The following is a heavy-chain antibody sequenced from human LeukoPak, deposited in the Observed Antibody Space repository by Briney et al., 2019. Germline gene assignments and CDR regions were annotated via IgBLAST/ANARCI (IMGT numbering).Heavy chain of an antibody. D-gene: IGHD1-20*01. CDR3: AKDARARYNWNDVGGFY. V-gene: IGHV3-43*02. J-gene: IGHJ4*02. CDR1: GFTFDDYA. CDR2: ISWNSGST. Sequence: HPGGSLRLSCAASGFTFDDYAMHWVRQAPGKGLEWVSGISWNSGSTYYADSVKGRFTISRDNIKNSLYLQMNSLRTEDTALYYCAKDARARYNWNDVGGFYWGQGTLVTVSS.